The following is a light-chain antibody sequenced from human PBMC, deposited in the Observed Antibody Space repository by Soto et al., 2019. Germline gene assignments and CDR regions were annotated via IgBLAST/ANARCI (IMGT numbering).Light chain of an antibody. J-gene: IGLJ3*02. CDR3: PSYDSSLSEEV. CDR1: SSNIGAGYD. V-gene: IGLV1-40*01. Sequence: QTVVTQPPSVSGAPGQRVTISCTGSSSNIGAGYDVHWYQQLPGTAPKLLIYGNSNRPSGVPDRFSGSKSGTSASLAITGLQADEEADYYSPSYDSSLSEEVFGGGTKLTVL. CDR2: GNS.